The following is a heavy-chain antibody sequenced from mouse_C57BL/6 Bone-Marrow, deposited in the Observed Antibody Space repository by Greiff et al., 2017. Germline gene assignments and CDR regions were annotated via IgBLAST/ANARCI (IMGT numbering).Heavy chain of an antibody. CDR3: ARDRNDGYYYAMDY. V-gene: IGHV5-4*01. Sequence: EVMLVESGGGLVKPGGSLKLSCAASGFTFSSYAMSWVRQTPEKRLEWVATISDGGSYTYYPDNVKGRFTISRDNAKNNLYLQMSHLKSEDTAMYYCARDRNDGYYYAMDYGGQGTSVTVSS. D-gene: IGHD2-12*01. J-gene: IGHJ4*01. CDR1: GFTFSSYA. CDR2: ISDGGSYT.